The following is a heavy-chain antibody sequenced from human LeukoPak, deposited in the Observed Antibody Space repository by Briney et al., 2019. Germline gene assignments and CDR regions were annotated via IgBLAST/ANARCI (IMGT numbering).Heavy chain of an antibody. V-gene: IGHV5-51*01. J-gene: IGHJ4*02. CDR1: GYSFTSHW. CDR2: IYPGDSDT. Sequence: GESLKISCKTSGYSFTSHWIGWVRQMPGRGLEWMGIIYPGDSDTRYSPSFQGQVTISADKSISTAYLQWSSLKASDTAIYYCARREGSSWNYWGQGTLVTVSS. CDR3: ARREGSSWNY. D-gene: IGHD6-13*01.